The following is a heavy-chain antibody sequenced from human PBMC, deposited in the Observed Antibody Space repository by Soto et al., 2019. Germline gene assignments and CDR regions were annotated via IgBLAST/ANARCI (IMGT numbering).Heavy chain of an antibody. J-gene: IGHJ4*02. CDR1: GFTFSNYA. CDR3: AKDRYGDYGGIDY. D-gene: IGHD4-17*01. Sequence: PGGSLRLSCAASGFTFSNYAMTWVRQAPGKGLEWVSAISGSGGSTYYADSVKGRFTISRDTSKNTLFLQMNSLRAEDTAVYHCAKDRYGDYGGIDYWGQGTMVTVSS. CDR2: ISGSGGST. V-gene: IGHV3-23*01.